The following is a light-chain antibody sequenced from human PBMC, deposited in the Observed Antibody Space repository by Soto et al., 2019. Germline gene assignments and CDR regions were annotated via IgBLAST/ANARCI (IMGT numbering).Light chain of an antibody. CDR2: GAS. J-gene: IGKJ1*01. V-gene: IGKV3-20*01. CDR1: QSVSSY. CDR3: QQYDISPWT. Sequence: EIVLTQSPATLSLSPGERATLSCRASQSVSSYLAWYQQKPGQAPRLLIYGASTRATSFPARFSGSGSGTDLTITISRLEPEDFAVYYCQQYDISPWTFGQGTKVDIK.